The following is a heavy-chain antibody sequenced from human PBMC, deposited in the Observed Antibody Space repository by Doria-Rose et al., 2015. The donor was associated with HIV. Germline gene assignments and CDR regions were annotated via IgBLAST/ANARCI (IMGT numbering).Heavy chain of an antibody. Sequence: VQLVQSGGGLVQPGRSLRLSCVGSGFSFESYAMHWVRLVPGNGLEQGAGISWDSGAKGNADSVEGRFTISRDNAKKSVYLEMRSLRPEDTAFYYCAKAPIIGPKYYFYMDVWGKGTSVTVSS. CDR3: AKAPIIGPKYYFYMDV. CDR1: GFSFESYA. D-gene: IGHD3-3*01. J-gene: IGHJ6*03. CDR2: ISWDSGAK. V-gene: IGHV3-9*01.